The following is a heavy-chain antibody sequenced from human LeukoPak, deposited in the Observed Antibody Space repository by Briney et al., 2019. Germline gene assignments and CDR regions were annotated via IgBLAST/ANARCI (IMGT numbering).Heavy chain of an antibody. CDR2: ISYSGST. Sequence: PSQTLSLTCAVADDSLSSNYCTWVRQPPGKGLGWIWYISYSGSTNYNPSLKRRVTLSIDTSRNQFSLRLSSVTAADTPVYYCARDLVTVTKGFDIWGQGTMVSVSS. D-gene: IGHD4-17*01. CDR1: DDSLSSNY. CDR3: ARDLVTVTKGFDI. V-gene: IGHV4-59*01. J-gene: IGHJ3*02.